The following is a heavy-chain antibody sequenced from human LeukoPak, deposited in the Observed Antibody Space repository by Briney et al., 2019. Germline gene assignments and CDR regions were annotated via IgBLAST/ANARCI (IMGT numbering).Heavy chain of an antibody. Sequence: GGSLRLSCAASGFTFRGYWMHWVRQAPGKGLVWVSRINSDGRNTNYADSVKGQFTISRDNAKNTLYLQMNNLRVEDTAVYYCSRGAWDGSANYLIDHWGQGTLVTVSS. J-gene: IGHJ4*02. CDR3: SRGAWDGSANYLIDH. D-gene: IGHD3-10*01. CDR2: INSDGRNT. CDR1: GFTFRGYW. V-gene: IGHV3-74*01.